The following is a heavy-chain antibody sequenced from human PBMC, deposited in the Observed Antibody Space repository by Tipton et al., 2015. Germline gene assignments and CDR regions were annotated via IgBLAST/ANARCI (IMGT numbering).Heavy chain of an antibody. CDR3: ASRDWLLHHFDY. CDR2: IHHGGTT. Sequence: TLSLTCTVSGDSISSSSWWTWVRQPPGKGLEWIGEIHHGGTTNYNPSLKSRVTMSVDTSKNQFSLQLSSVTAADTAVYYCASRDWLLHHFDYWGEGTLVTVSS. D-gene: IGHD6-19*01. V-gene: IGHV4-4*02. J-gene: IGHJ4*02. CDR1: GDSISSSSW.